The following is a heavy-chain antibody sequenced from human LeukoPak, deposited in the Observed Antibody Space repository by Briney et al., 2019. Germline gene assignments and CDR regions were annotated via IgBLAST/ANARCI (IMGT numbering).Heavy chain of an antibody. D-gene: IGHD2-15*01. J-gene: IGHJ4*02. CDR1: GYSFTSYW. CDR3: ARRYCSGGTCCTDY. Sequence: GGSLRLSCAASGYSFTSYWIGWVRQMPGKGLEWMGIIYPSDSDTRYSPSFQGQVTISADKSISTAYLQWSSLKASDTAMYYCARRYCSGGTCCTDYWGQGTLVTVSS. CDR2: IYPSDSDT. V-gene: IGHV5-51*01.